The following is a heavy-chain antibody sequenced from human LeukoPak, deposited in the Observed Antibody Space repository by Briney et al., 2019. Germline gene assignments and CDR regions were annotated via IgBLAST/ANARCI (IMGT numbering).Heavy chain of an antibody. J-gene: IGHJ5*02. V-gene: IGHV4-39*07. CDR3: ARSGYYDILTGYPGWFDP. CDR2: IYYSGST. Sequence: PSETLSLTCTVSGGSISSSSYYWGWIRQPPGKGLEWIGSIYYSGSTYYNPSLKSRVTISVDTSKNQFSLKLSSVTAADTAVYYCARSGYYDILTGYPGWFDPWGQGTLVIVSS. CDR1: GGSISSSSYY. D-gene: IGHD3-9*01.